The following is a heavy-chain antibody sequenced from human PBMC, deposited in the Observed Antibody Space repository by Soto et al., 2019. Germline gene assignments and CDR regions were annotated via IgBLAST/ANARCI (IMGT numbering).Heavy chain of an antibody. CDR3: ARWPHAGEGSGHAYYIGLDV. V-gene: IGHV4-34*01. D-gene: IGHD1-26*01. J-gene: IGHJ6*02. CDR1: DGSWSGYF. CDR2: VSHSGST. Sequence: QLQLQQWGSGVLKPLETLSLTCGINDGSWSGYFWTWIRQAPGRGLEWIREVSHSGSTNYSPSLKSRVSISIDRSKKQFSLRLISVTAADTAVYYCARWPHAGEGSGHAYYIGLDVWGQGTMVTVSS.